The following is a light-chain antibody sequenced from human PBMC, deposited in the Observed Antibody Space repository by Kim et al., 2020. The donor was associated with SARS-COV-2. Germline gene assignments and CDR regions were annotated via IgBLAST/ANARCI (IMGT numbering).Light chain of an antibody. Sequence: GQRVTISCSGSSSNIGSNSVDWYQQLPGTAPNLLIYSNNQRPSGVPDRFSGSKSGTSASLAISGLQSEDEADYYCAAWDDSLNGVVFGGGTQLTVL. CDR2: SNN. V-gene: IGLV1-44*01. CDR3: AAWDDSLNGVV. J-gene: IGLJ2*01. CDR1: SSNIGSNS.